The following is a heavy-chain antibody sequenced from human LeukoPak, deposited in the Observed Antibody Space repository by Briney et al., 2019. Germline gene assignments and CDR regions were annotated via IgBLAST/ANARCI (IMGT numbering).Heavy chain of an antibody. CDR2: IYTSGST. D-gene: IGHD6-13*01. CDR1: GGSISSYY. V-gene: IGHV4-4*07. CDR3: AIAVPDIAAAGTENWFDP. J-gene: IGHJ5*02. Sequence: KPSETLSLTCTVSGGSISSYYWGWVRKPAGKGLKGFGRIYTSGSTNYTPSLKSRVTMSVDTSRNQFSLKLSSVTAAHTAMHYCAIAVPDIAAAGTENWFDPWGQGTLVTVSS.